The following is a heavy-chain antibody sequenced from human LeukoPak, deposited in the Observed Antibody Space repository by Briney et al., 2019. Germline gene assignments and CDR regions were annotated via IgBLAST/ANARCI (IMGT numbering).Heavy chain of an antibody. CDR3: ARYRGTYYYDSSGSLTADY. CDR2: ISAYNGNT. J-gene: IGHJ4*02. V-gene: IGHV1-18*01. CDR1: GYTFTSYG. D-gene: IGHD3-22*01. Sequence: ASVKVSCKASGYTFTSYGISWVRQAPGQGLEWMGWISAYNGNTNYAQKLQGRVTMTTDTSTSTAYMELSSLRSDDTAVYYCARYRGTYYYDSSGSLTADYWGQGTLVTVSS.